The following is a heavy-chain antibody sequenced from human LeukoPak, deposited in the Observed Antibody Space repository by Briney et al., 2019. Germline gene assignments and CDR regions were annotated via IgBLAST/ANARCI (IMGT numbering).Heavy chain of an antibody. CDR1: GYTLTELS. CDR2: FDPEDGET. J-gene: IGHJ1*01. CDR3: ARGPRDGSGSSYFQH. D-gene: IGHD3-10*01. V-gene: IGHV1-24*01. Sequence: GASVKVSCKVSGYTLTELSMHWVRQAPGKGLEWMGGFDPEDGETIYAQKFQGRVTMTEDTSTDTAYMELSSLRSDDTAVYYCARGPRDGSGSSYFQHWGQGTLVTVSS.